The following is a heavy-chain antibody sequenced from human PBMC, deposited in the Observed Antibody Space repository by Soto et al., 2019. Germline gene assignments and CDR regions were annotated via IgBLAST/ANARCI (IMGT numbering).Heavy chain of an antibody. CDR3: ASSAYSSSWYVVGY. CDR1: GFTFSSYA. CDR2: ISYDGSNK. V-gene: IGHV3-30-3*01. Sequence: QVQLVESGGGVVQPGRYLRLYCAASGFTFSSYAMHWVRQAPGKGLEWVAVISYDGSNKYYADSVKGRFTSSRDNSTNTQYLQMNSLRAEDTAVYYCASSAYSSSWYVVGYWGQGTLVTVSS. J-gene: IGHJ4*02. D-gene: IGHD6-13*01.